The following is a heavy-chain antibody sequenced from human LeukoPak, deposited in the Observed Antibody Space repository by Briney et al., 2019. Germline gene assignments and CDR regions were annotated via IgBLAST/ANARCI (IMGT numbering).Heavy chain of an antibody. CDR2: IYPSGNI. J-gene: IGHJ4*02. CDR3: ARSYSSSRGTFDY. Sequence: SGGSLRLSCAASGFTFSNSYMSWVRQAPGKGLEWVSLIYPSGNIYYADSVKGRFTISRDNAKNSLYLQMNSLRAEDTAVYYCARSYSSSRGTFDYWGQGTLVTVSS. CDR1: GFTFSNSY. D-gene: IGHD6-6*01. V-gene: IGHV3-69-1*01.